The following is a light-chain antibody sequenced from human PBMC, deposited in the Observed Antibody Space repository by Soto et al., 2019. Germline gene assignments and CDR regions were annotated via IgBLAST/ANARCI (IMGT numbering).Light chain of an antibody. CDR3: SSYTSTITPCV. CDR2: EVS. V-gene: IGLV2-14*01. J-gene: IGLJ1*01. Sequence: TQPASVSGSPGQSITISCTGTSSDVGGYNYVSWYQHHPGKAPKLIIYEVSHRPSGASNHFSGYKSGNTASLTISGLQAEDEADYYCSSYTSTITPCVFGTGTKVTV. CDR1: SSDVGGYNY.